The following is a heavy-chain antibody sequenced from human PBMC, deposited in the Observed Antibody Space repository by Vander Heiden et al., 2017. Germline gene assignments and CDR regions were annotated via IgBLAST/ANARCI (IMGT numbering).Heavy chain of an antibody. V-gene: IGHV3-21*06. D-gene: IGHD1-1*01. J-gene: IGHJ4*02. CDR3: ARRPSGSWNGENY. Sequence: EVQSVEPEGDLVKPGGSVRLPCAVSGFTFYKYTMAWVRQAPGTCLEWVSSVSSSSDYIDYADSVQGRFTISRDNAKNSLYLQMNNLRVEDTAVYYCARRPSGSWNGENYWGQGTQVTVSS. CDR1: GFTFYKYT. CDR2: VSSSSDYI.